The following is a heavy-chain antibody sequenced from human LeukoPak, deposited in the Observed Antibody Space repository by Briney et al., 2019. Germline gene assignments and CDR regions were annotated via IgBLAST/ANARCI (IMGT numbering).Heavy chain of an antibody. CDR1: GGSISSYY. Sequence: SETLSLTCTVSGGSISSYYWSWIRQPPGKGLEWIGYIYYSGSTNYNPSLKSRVTISVDTSKNQFSLKLSSVTAADTAVYYCARDYYGSGSYGSFNFVYWGQGALVTVSS. D-gene: IGHD3-10*01. V-gene: IGHV4-59*01. CDR3: ARDYYGSGSYGSFNFVY. J-gene: IGHJ4*02. CDR2: IYYSGST.